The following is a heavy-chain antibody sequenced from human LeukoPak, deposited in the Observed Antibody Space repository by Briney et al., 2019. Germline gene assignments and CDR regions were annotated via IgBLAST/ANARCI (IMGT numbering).Heavy chain of an antibody. CDR3: AKFATVTTPNWIDP. J-gene: IGHJ5*02. CDR1: GGSISGSF. D-gene: IGHD4-17*01. CDR2: IYYTGAA. V-gene: IGHV4-59*03. Sequence: SETLSLTCTVSGGSISGSFWGWIRQPPGEGLEFIGYIYYTGAASYRPSLSSRVTMSVDTSKNQFPLKLTSVTAADTAVYYCAKFATVTTPNWIDPWGQGILVTVSS.